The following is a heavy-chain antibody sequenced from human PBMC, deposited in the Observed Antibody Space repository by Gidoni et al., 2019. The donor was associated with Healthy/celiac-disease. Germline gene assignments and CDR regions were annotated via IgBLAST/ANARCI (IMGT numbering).Heavy chain of an antibody. CDR2: INHSGST. Sequence: QVQLQQWGAGLLKPSETLSLTCAVYGGSFSGYYWSWIRQPPGKGLEWIGEINHSGSTNYNPSLKSRVTISVDTSKNQFSLKLSSVTAADTAVYYCARGRKYQLRHGIRNYYYGMDVWGQGTTVTVSS. D-gene: IGHD2-2*01. V-gene: IGHV4-34*01. J-gene: IGHJ6*02. CDR1: GGSFSGYY. CDR3: ARGRKYQLRHGIRNYYYGMDV.